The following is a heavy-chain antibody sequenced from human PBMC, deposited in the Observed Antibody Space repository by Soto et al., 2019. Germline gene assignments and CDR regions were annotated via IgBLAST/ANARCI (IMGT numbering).Heavy chain of an antibody. V-gene: IGHV3-72*01. D-gene: IGHD3-16*01. Sequence: PGGSLRLSCVVSGFTFSDHYMEWVRQAPGKGLEWIGRSRNKVNSYTTMHAASVKDRFTISRDDAKNSLYLQMNSLQPEDTAVYYCARGPRCLVTFGHFVCYYPMHAWGHRTAVTV. CDR2: SRNKVNSYTT. CDR1: GFTFSDHY. J-gene: IGHJ6*02. CDR3: ARGPRCLVTFGHFVCYYPMHA.